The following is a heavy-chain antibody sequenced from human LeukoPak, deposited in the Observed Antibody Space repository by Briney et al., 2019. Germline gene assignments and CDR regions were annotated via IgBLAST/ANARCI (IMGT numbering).Heavy chain of an antibody. CDR3: ARDRRIAAAALSDAFDI. J-gene: IGHJ3*02. CDR1: GGSISSSNW. V-gene: IGHV4-4*02. CDR2: IYRSGST. D-gene: IGHD6-13*01. Sequence: SGALSLTCAVSGGSISSSNWWSWVRQPPGKGLEWIGEIYRSGSTNYNPSLKSRVTISVDKSKNQFSLKLSSVTAADTAVYYCARDRRIAAAALSDAFDIWGQGTMVTASS.